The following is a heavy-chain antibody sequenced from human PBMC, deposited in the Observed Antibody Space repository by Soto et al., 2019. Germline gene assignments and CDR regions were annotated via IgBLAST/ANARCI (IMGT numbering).Heavy chain of an antibody. CDR2: INPAGETT. CDR1: GYSFTSTY. Sequence: QVQLVQSGAEVKKPGASVRISCRASGYSFTSTYVHWVRQAPGQGPEWMGIINPAGETTYYAQKFQGRLTITSDTSTDTVFMDLNDLTSEDTAVYFCALKVVTYYDNWGQGTLLTVSS. V-gene: IGHV1-46*01. CDR3: ALKVVTYYDN. J-gene: IGHJ4*02. D-gene: IGHD2-21*02.